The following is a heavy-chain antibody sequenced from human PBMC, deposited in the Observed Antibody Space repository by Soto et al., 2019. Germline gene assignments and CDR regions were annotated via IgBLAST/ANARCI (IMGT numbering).Heavy chain of an antibody. CDR2: ISGSGGST. CDR1: GFTFSSYA. V-gene: IGHV3-23*01. J-gene: IGHJ6*02. D-gene: IGHD3-10*01. CDR3: ANGNLWFGEVINYYYYYGMDV. Sequence: GGSLRLSCAASGFTFSSYAMSWVRQAPGKGLEWVSAISGSGGSTYYADSVKGRFTISRDNSKNTLYLQMNSLRAEDTAVYYCANGNLWFGEVINYYYYYGMDVWGQGTTVTVSS.